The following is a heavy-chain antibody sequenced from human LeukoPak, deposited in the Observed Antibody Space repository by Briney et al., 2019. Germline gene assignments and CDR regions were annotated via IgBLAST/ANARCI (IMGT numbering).Heavy chain of an antibody. CDR3: AREYYYGSGNYG. V-gene: IGHV3-53*01. J-gene: IGHJ4*02. CDR2: IYSGGST. D-gene: IGHD3-10*01. Sequence: GGSLRLSCAASGFTVSSNYMSWVRQAPGKGLEWVSVIYSGGSTYYADSVKGRFTISRDNSKNTLYLQMNSLRAEDTAVYYCAREYYYGSGNYGWGQGTLVTVSS. CDR1: GFTVSSNY.